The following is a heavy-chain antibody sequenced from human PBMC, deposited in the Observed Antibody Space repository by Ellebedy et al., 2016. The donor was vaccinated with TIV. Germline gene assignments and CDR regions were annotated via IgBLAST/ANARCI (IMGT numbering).Heavy chain of an antibody. Sequence: MPSETLSLTCVISGDSVSSDSAAWHWIRQSPSRGLDWLGRTYYRSKWYNDYALSVKSRVTINPDTSKNHFSLHLNSVTPEETAVYYCARGDISYDYWGRGTLVTVSS. CDR1: GDSVSSDSAA. CDR3: ARGDISYDY. D-gene: IGHD3-3*02. V-gene: IGHV6-1*01. CDR2: TYYRSKWYN. J-gene: IGHJ4*02.